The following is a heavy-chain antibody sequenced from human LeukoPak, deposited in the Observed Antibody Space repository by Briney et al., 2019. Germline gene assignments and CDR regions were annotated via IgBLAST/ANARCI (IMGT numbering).Heavy chain of an antibody. CDR3: AREFKELLWFGESPSGFDP. J-gene: IGHJ5*02. Sequence: GGSLRLSCAASAFTFSSYGMHWVRQAPGKGLEWVAFIRYDGSNKYYADSVKGRFTISRDNSKNTLYLQMNSLRAEDTAVYYCAREFKELLWFGESPSGFDPWGQGTLVTVSS. V-gene: IGHV3-30*02. CDR1: AFTFSSYG. CDR2: IRYDGSNK. D-gene: IGHD3-10*01.